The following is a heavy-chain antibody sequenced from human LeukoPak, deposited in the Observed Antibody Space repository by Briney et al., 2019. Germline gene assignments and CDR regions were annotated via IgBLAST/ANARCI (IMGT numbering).Heavy chain of an antibody. CDR2: MNPNSGNT. D-gene: IGHD6-13*01. V-gene: IGHV1-8*01. CDR3: ARGVSSSCSWYGIRYYYYYYMDV. CDR1: GYTFTSYD. J-gene: IGHJ6*03. Sequence: ASVKVSCKASGYTFTSYDINWMRQATGQGLEWMGWMNPNSGNTGYAQKFQGRVTMTRNTSISTAYMELSSLRSEDTAVYYCARGVSSSCSWYGIRYYYYYYMDVWGKGTTVTVSS.